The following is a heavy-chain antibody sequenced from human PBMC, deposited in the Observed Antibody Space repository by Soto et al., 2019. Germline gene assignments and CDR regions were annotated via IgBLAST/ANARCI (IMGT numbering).Heavy chain of an antibody. J-gene: IGHJ6*02. Sequence: ASVKVSCKASGGTFSSYAISWVRQAPGQGLEWMGGIIPIFGTANYAQKFQGRVTITADESTSTAYMELSSLRSEDTAVYYCAKSGSYYYYYGMDVWGQGTTVTVSS. D-gene: IGHD1-26*01. CDR3: AKSGSYYYYYGMDV. V-gene: IGHV1-69*13. CDR2: IIPIFGTA. CDR1: GGTFSSYA.